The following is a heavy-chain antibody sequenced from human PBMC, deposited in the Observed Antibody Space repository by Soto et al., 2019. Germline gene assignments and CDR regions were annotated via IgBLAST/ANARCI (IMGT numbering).Heavy chain of an antibody. CDR1: GFTFSEYA. V-gene: IGHV3-23*01. J-gene: IGHJ6*02. CDR2: VSGRGDGT. D-gene: IGHD3-16*01. CDR3: AKDVGEVLPYYGMDV. Sequence: EVEILESGGALVQPGGSLRLSCSVSGFTFSEYAMNWVRQAPGKGQEWISAVSGRGDGTFYADSVKGRFTISRDNFKNTVYMQMNSLTVDDTAVYYCAKDVGEVLPYYGMDVWGRGATVTLSS.